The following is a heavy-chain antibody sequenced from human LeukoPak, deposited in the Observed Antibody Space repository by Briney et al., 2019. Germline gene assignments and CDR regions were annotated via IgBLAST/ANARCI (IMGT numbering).Heavy chain of an antibody. V-gene: IGHV1-69*04. CDR2: IIPILGIA. Sequence: ASVKVSCKASGGTFSSYAISWVRQAPGQGLEWMGRIIPILGIANYAQKFQGRVTITADKSTSTAYMELSSLRSDDTAVYYCAREFPDYGDYWGQGTLVTVSS. CDR1: GGTFSSYA. CDR3: AREFPDYGDY. D-gene: IGHD2-21*01. J-gene: IGHJ4*02.